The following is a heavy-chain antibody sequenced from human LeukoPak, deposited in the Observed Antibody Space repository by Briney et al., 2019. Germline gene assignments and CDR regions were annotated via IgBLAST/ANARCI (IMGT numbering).Heavy chain of an antibody. J-gene: IGHJ4*02. V-gene: IGHV4-61*08. D-gene: IGHD4-17*01. CDR2: IYYSGST. CDR3: ARVPISTTARGYFDY. Sequence: SETLSLTCTVSGGSVISGGYYGSWIWQPPGKGLEWIGYIYYSGSTTYNPSLKSRVTISVDTSKNKFSLKLSSVTAADTAVYYCARVPISTTARGYFDYWGQGTLVTVSS. CDR1: GGSVISGGYY.